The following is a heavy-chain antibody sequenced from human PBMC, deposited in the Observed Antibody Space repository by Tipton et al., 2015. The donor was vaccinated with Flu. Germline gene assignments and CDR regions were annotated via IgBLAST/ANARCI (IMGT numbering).Heavy chain of an antibody. Sequence: TLSLTCTVSGGSIRSSTDYWGWVRQPPGKGLDWIGTIHSSGSTYYNPSLTSRVTISLDTSKNQFSLRLTSVTAADTAIYYCGRNYGPFNWFDPWGQGTLVTASS. CDR3: GRNYGPFNWFDP. CDR1: GGSIRSSTDY. CDR2: IHSSGST. V-gene: IGHV4-39*01. D-gene: IGHD3-16*01. J-gene: IGHJ5*02.